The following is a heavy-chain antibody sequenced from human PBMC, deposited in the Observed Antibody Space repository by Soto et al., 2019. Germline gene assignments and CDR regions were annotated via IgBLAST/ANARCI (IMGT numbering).Heavy chain of an antibody. J-gene: IGHJ4*02. CDR1: GYTFTSYY. CDR3: ARDQSAYYYDSSGYPLFDY. Sequence: ASVKVSCTASGYTFTSYYMHWVRQAPGQGLGWMGIINPSGGSTSYAQKFQGRVTMTRDTSTSTVYMELSSLRSEDTAVYYCARDQSAYYYDSSGYPLFDYWGQGTLVTVSS. CDR2: INPSGGST. V-gene: IGHV1-46*01. D-gene: IGHD3-22*01.